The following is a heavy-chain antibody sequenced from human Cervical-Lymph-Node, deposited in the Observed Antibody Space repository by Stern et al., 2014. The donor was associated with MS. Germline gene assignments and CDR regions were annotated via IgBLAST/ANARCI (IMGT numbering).Heavy chain of an antibody. Sequence: QVQLVQSGPELKKPGASVKVSCKVSGYTLSEISMHWVRQAHGNGIERMGGFDPEHGETRYAQKFQGRVTMAEDRSTDTAYMELSSLRSEDTAVYYCATHRGRVTYYYGMDVWGQGTTVTVSS. CDR2: FDPEHGET. V-gene: IGHV1-24*01. CDR1: GYTLSEIS. J-gene: IGHJ6*02. D-gene: IGHD2-21*02. CDR3: ATHRGRVTYYYGMDV.